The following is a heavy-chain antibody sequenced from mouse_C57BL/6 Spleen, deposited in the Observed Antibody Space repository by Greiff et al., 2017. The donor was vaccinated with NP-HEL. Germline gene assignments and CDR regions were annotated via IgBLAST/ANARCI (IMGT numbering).Heavy chain of an antibody. Sequence: QVQLQQPGAELVKPGASVKMSCKASGYTFTSYWITWVKQRPGQGLEWIGDIYPGSGSTNYNEKFKSKATLTVDTSSSTAYMQLSSLTSEDSAVYYCARADYYGSSYGPYYYAMDYWGQGTSVTVSS. CDR1: GYTFTSYW. J-gene: IGHJ4*01. CDR2: IYPGSGST. V-gene: IGHV1-55*01. CDR3: ARADYYGSSYGPYYYAMDY. D-gene: IGHD1-1*01.